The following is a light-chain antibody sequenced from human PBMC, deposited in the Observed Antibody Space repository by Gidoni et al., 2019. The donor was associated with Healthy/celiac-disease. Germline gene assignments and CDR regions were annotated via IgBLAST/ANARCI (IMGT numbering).Light chain of an antibody. V-gene: IGKV3-15*01. J-gene: IGKJ3*01. CDR1: QSVSSN. CDR2: GAS. Sequence: EIVMTQSPATLSVSPGERATLSCRASQSVSSNLAWYQQKPGQAPRLLSYGASTRATGIPARFSGSGSGTEFTLTISSLQSEDFAVYYCQQYNNWPPGTFGPXTKVDIK. CDR3: QQYNNWPPGT.